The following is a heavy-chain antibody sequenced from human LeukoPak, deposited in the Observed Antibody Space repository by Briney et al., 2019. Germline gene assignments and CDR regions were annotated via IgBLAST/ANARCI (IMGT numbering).Heavy chain of an antibody. CDR1: GFTFSSYA. Sequence: GGSLRLSCAASGFTFSSYAMHWVRQAPGKGLEWVAVISYDGSNKYYADSVKGRFTISRDNSKNTLYLQMNSLRAEDTAVYYCARDSRGPLDYWGQGTLVTVSS. CDR3: ARDSRGPLDY. J-gene: IGHJ4*02. CDR2: ISYDGSNK. V-gene: IGHV3-30-3*01. D-gene: IGHD3-10*01.